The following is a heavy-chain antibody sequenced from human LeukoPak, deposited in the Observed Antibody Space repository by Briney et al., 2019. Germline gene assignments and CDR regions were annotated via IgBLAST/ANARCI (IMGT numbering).Heavy chain of an antibody. CDR3: AKVEGKASEWLPLDY. V-gene: IGHV3-23*01. D-gene: IGHD3-3*01. J-gene: IGHJ4*02. CDR1: GFTFSSYA. Sequence: QSGGSLRLSCAASGFTFSSYAMSWVRQAPGKGLEWVSAISGSGGSTYYADSVKGRFTISRDNSKNTLYLQMNSLRAEDTAVYYCAKVEGKASEWLPLDYWGQGTLVTVSS. CDR2: ISGSGGST.